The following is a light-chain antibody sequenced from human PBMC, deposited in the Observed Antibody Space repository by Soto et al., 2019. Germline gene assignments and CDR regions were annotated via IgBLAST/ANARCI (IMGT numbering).Light chain of an antibody. CDR1: QSVSSSY. V-gene: IGKV3-20*01. CDR2: GAS. CDR3: QQYGSSPRT. J-gene: IGKJ2*01. Sequence: EIVLTQSPGTLSLSPGERATLSCRASQSVSSSYLAWYQQKPGQAPRLLIYGASSRATGIPDRFSGSGSGTDFTLTSSRLEPEDFAVYYFQQYGSSPRTFGQGTKLEIK.